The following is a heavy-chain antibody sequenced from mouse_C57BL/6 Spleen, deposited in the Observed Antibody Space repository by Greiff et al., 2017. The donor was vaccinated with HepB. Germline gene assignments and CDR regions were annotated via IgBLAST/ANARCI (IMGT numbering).Heavy chain of an antibody. Sequence: EVKLMESGGGLVQPGGSLSLSCAASGFTFTDYYMSWVRQPPGKALEWLGFIRNKANGYTTEYSASVKGRFTISRDNSQSILYLQMNALRAEDSATYYCANYGSYYYAMDYWGQGTSVTVSS. V-gene: IGHV7-3*01. CDR1: GFTFTDYY. CDR3: ANYGSYYYAMDY. CDR2: IRNKANGYTT. J-gene: IGHJ4*01.